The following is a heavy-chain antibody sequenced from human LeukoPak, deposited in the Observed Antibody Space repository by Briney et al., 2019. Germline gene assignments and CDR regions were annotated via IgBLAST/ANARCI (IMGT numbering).Heavy chain of an antibody. CDR3: AREEPLAYSSGWYGDY. D-gene: IGHD6-19*01. V-gene: IGHV3-11*05. J-gene: IGHJ4*02. Sequence: GRFTISRGNAKNSLYLQMNSLRAEDTAVYYCAREEPLAYSSGWYGDYWGQGTLVTVSS.